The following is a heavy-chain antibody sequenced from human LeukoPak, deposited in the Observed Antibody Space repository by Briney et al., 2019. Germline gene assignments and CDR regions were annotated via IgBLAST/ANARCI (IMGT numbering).Heavy chain of an antibody. CDR3: ARDSFIAAAGTDGAFDI. J-gene: IGHJ3*02. CDR2: IIPIFGTA. Sequence: GASVKVSCKASGGTFSSYAISWVRQAPGQGLEWMGGIIPIFGTANYAQKFQGRVPITTDESTSTAYMELSSLRSDDTAVYYCARDSFIAAAGTDGAFDIWGQGTMVTVSS. V-gene: IGHV1-69*05. D-gene: IGHD6-13*01. CDR1: GGTFSSYA.